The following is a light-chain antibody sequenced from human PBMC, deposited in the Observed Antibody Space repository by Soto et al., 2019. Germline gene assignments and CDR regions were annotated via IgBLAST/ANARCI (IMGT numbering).Light chain of an antibody. CDR2: GAS. J-gene: IGKJ4*01. V-gene: IGKV3-20*01. CDR3: QQYGSSPLT. Sequence: EIVLTQSPGTLSLSPGERVTLSCRASQSVSSSYLAWYQQKPGQAPRLLIYGASSRATGIPDRFSGSGSGTDFTLTISRXEPEDFAVYYCQQYGSSPLTFGGGTKVDIK. CDR1: QSVSSSY.